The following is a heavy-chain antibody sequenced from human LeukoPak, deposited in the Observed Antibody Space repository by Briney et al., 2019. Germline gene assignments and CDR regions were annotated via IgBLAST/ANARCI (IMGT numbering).Heavy chain of an antibody. CDR1: GYTFTDYY. Sequence: ASVKVSCKTSGYTFTDYYMHWVRQAPGQGLEWMGWINPNSGGTNYAQRFQGRVTMTRDKSISTAYLQWSSLKASDTAMYYCASHGVTTVVFDAFDIWGQGTMVTVSS. V-gene: IGHV1-2*02. D-gene: IGHD4-23*01. J-gene: IGHJ3*02. CDR3: ASHGVTTVVFDAFDI. CDR2: INPNSGGT.